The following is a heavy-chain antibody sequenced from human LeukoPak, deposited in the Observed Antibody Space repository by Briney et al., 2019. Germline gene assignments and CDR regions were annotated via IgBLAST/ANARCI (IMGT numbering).Heavy chain of an antibody. CDR1: GLNFDDSA. CDR2: ISADGGST. J-gene: IGHJ4*02. CDR3: AKESGKFDY. V-gene: IGHV3-43*02. Sequence: GGSLRLSCVASGLNFDDSAMHWVRQAPGKGLEWVSLISADGGSTFSADSVKGRFSISRDNSKNSLYLQMNSLRSEDTAMYYGAKESGKFDYWGQGTLVAVSS.